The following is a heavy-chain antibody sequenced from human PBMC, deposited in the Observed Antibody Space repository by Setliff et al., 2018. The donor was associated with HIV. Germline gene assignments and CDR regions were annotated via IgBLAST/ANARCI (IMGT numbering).Heavy chain of an antibody. CDR1: GYAFTSNY. Sequence: ASVKVSCKSSGYAFTSNYIHWVRQAPGQGLEWMALIYPSNGDTTYAQSFQGRVTMTLDTSTSTVYMELSSLRAEDTAVYYCTKRTMPTGGFQHWGQGTLVTVSS. V-gene: IGHV1-46*01. J-gene: IGHJ1*01. CDR2: IYPSNGDT. D-gene: IGHD1-1*01. CDR3: TKRTMPTGGFQH.